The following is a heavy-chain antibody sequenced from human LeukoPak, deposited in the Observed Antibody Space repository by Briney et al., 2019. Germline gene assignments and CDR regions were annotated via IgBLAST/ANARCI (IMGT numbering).Heavy chain of an antibody. J-gene: IGHJ3*02. CDR2: ISGSGGST. V-gene: IGHV3-23*01. CDR1: GFTFSSYG. CDR3: ARDPFAVAGTRSAFDI. D-gene: IGHD6-19*01. Sequence: PGGTLRLSCAASGFTFSSYGMSWVRQAPGKGLEWVSAISGSGGSTYYADSVKGRFTISRDNSKNTLYLQMNSLRAEDTAVYYCARDPFAVAGTRSAFDIWGQGTMVTVSS.